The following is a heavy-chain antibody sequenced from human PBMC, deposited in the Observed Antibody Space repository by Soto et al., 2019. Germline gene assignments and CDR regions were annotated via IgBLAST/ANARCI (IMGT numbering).Heavy chain of an antibody. CDR2: LDPSDPYT. Sequence: GEPLKISCQGSGYSFTSYCISWVRPIPGKGLEWMGRLDPSDPYTNYSPSFQGHVTISADKSISTASLQWSSMKASDTAMYYCARQRIAAAQFDPWGQGTLVKSPQ. D-gene: IGHD6-13*01. CDR1: GYSFTSYC. CDR3: ARQRIAAAQFDP. V-gene: IGHV5-10-1*01. J-gene: IGHJ5*02.